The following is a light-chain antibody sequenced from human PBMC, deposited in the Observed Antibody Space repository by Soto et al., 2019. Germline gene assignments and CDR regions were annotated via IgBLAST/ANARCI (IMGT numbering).Light chain of an antibody. CDR1: QSVSSSY. J-gene: IGKJ1*01. CDR2: GAS. CDR3: QQYGSSPRT. V-gene: IGKV3-20*01. Sequence: ELVLTQSPGTLSFSPGERATLSCRASQSVSSSYLAWYQQKPVQAPRLLIYGASSRATGIPDRFSGSGSGTDFTRTISRLEPEDFAVYYCQQYGSSPRTFGQGTKVETK.